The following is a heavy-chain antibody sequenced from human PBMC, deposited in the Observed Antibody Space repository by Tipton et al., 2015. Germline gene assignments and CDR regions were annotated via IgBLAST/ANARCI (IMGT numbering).Heavy chain of an antibody. CDR2: IKQDGSEK. CDR1: GFTFSSYW. Sequence: SLRLSCAASGFTFSSYWMSWVRQAPGKGLEWVANIKQDGSEKYYVDSVKGRFTISRDNAKNALYLQMNSLRAEDAAVYYCATDSSGYYHWGQGTLVTVSS. CDR3: ATDSSGYYH. V-gene: IGHV3-7*03. J-gene: IGHJ5*02. D-gene: IGHD3-22*01.